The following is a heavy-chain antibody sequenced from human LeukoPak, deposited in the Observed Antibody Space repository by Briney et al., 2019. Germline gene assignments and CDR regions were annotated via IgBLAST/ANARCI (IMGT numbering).Heavy chain of an antibody. Sequence: KSSETLSLTCAVSGYSISSSNWWSWIRQPPGKGLEWIGYIYYSGSTYYNPSLKSRVTMSVDTSENQFSLKLSSVTAVDTAVYYCARSPGYSSSWEYNWFDPWGQGTLVTVSS. J-gene: IGHJ5*02. V-gene: IGHV4-28*01. CDR1: GYSISSSNW. D-gene: IGHD6-13*01. CDR2: IYYSGST. CDR3: ARSPGYSSSWEYNWFDP.